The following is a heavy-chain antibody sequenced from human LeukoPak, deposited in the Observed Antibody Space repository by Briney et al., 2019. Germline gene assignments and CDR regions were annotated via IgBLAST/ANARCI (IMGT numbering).Heavy chain of an antibody. CDR1: GGTFSSYA. CDR3: ARGKEYQLRVDY. D-gene: IGHD2-2*01. CDR2: IIPIFGTA. V-gene: IGHV1-69*13. Sequence: SVKVSCKASGGTFSSYAISWVRQAPGQGLEWMGGIIPIFGTANYAQKFQGRVTITADESTSTAYMELSSLRSEDTAVYYCARGKEYQLRVDYWGQGTLVTVSS. J-gene: IGHJ4*02.